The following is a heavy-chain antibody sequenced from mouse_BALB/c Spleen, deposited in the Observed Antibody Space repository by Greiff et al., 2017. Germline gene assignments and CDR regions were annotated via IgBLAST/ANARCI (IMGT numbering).Heavy chain of an antibody. J-gene: IGHJ4*01. V-gene: IGHV5-17*02. Sequence: DVMLVESGGGLVQPGGSRKLSCAASGFTFSSFGMHWVRQAPEKGLEWVAYISSGSSTIYYADTVKGRFTISRDNPKNTLFLQMTSLRSEDTAMYYCARGGSMDYWGQGTSVTVSS. CDR1: GFTFSSFG. CDR2: ISSGSSTI. D-gene: IGHD1-1*02. CDR3: ARGGSMDY.